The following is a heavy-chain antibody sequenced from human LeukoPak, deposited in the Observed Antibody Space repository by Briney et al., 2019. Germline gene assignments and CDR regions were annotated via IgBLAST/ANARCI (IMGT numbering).Heavy chain of an antibody. V-gene: IGHV3-48*01. D-gene: IGHD2-21*01. CDR2: ISSSSSAI. Sequence: GGSLRLSCAASGFSFSTSSMNWVRQAPGKGLEWISYISSSSSAIYYADSVKGRFTISRDNSKNTLFLQMNSLTADDTAVHYCVRAYHPGGWFDPWGQGTLVTVSS. J-gene: IGHJ5*02. CDR3: VRAYHPGGWFDP. CDR1: GFSFSTSS.